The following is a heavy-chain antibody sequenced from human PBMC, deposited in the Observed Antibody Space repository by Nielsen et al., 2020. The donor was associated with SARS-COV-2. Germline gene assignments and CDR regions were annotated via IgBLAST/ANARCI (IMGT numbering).Heavy chain of an antibody. CDR3: GKDPRSGLVRGVMIDY. D-gene: IGHD3-10*01. J-gene: IGHJ4*02. CDR2: ISDDGRNK. Sequence: GESLKISCAASGFTFSRYGMHWVRQAPAKGLEWVADISDDGRNKYYADSVKGRFTIARDSSEHTLYLQMNSLKTDDTAVYYCGKDPRSGLVRGVMIDYWGQGTLVTVSS. CDR1: GFTFSRYG. V-gene: IGHV3-30*18.